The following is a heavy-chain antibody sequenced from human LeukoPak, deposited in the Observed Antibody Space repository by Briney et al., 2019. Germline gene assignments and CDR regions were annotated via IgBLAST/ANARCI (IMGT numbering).Heavy chain of an antibody. Sequence: SETLSLTCAVYGGSFSGYYWSWIRRPPGKGLEWIGEINHSGSTNYNPSLKSRVTISVDTSKNQFSLKLSSVTAADTAIYYCAGQYTVYDPFDQWGQGTLVTVSS. J-gene: IGHJ4*02. V-gene: IGHV4-34*01. CDR3: AGQYTVYDPFDQ. CDR2: INHSGST. CDR1: GGSFSGYY. D-gene: IGHD5/OR15-5a*01.